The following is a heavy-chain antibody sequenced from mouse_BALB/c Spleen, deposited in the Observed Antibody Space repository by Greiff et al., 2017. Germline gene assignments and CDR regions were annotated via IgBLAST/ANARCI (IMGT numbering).Heavy chain of an antibody. D-gene: IGHD2-4*01. CDR1: GFTFSSYT. CDR3: ARKTDDYYYAMDY. V-gene: IGHV5-12-2*01. CDR2: ISNGGGST. Sequence: EVQGVESGGGLVQPGGSLKLSCAASGFTFSSYTMSWVRQTPEKRLEWVAYISNGGGSTYYPDTVTGRFTISRDNAKNTLYLQMSSLKSEDTAMYYCARKTDDYYYAMDYWGQGTAVTVSS. J-gene: IGHJ4*01.